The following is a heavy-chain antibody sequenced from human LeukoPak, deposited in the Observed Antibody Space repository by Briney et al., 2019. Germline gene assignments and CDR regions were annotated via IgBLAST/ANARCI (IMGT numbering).Heavy chain of an antibody. V-gene: IGHV1-2*02. D-gene: IGHD5-12*01. CDR3: ARILAGFSYFEY. Sequence: ASVKVSCKASGYTFTVYYMHWVRQAPGQGLEWMGWINPNSGGTNYAQKFQGRVTMTRDTSISSAYMELSRLRSDDTALYYCARILAGFSYFEYWGQGTLVTVSS. CDR2: INPNSGGT. J-gene: IGHJ4*02. CDR1: GYTFTVYY.